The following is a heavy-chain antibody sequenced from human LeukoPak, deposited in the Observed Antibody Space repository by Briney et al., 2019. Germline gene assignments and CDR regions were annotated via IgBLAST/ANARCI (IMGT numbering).Heavy chain of an antibody. CDR1: GFTFSSYA. J-gene: IGHJ4*02. D-gene: IGHD3-22*01. CDR3: ARDRGTMIVVGGGPFDY. Sequence: GSLRLSCAASGFTFSSYAMHWVRQAPGKGLEWVAVISYDGSNKYYADSVKGRFTISRDNSKNTLYLQMNSLRAEDTAVYYCARDRGTMIVVGGGPFDYWGQGTLVTVSS. V-gene: IGHV3-30*04. CDR2: ISYDGSNK.